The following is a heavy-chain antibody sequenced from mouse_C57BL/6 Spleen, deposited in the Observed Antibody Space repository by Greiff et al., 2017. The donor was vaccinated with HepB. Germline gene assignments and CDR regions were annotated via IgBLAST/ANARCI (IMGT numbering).Heavy chain of an antibody. CDR1: GFSLTSYG. CDR2: IWSGGNT. D-gene: IGHD1-1*01. V-gene: IGHV2-2*01. Sequence: VKLQESGPGLVQPSQSLSITCTVSGFSLTSYGVHWVRQSPGKGLEWLGVIWSGGNTDYNAAFISRLSISKDNSKSQVFFKMNSLQADDTAIYYCARKATTCMDYWGQGTSVTVSS. CDR3: ARKATTCMDY. J-gene: IGHJ4*01.